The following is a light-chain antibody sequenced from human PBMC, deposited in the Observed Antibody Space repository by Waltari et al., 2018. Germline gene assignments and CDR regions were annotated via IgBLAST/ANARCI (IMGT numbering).Light chain of an antibody. CDR3: NSRDSSGHPFV. J-gene: IGLJ1*01. CDR1: SLRGYY. CDR2: GKN. V-gene: IGLV3-19*01. Sequence: SSELTQDPAVSVALGQTVRIPCQGDSLRGYYANWYHQKPGQAPLLVMYGKNNRPSGIPDRFSGSYSGDTASLTITGAQAEDEADYYCNSRDSSGHPFVFGTGTKVTVL.